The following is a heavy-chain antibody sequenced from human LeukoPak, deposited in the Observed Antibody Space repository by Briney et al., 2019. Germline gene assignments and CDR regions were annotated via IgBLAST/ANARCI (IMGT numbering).Heavy chain of an antibody. J-gene: IGHJ3*02. D-gene: IGHD2-2*01. CDR1: GYTFTSYG. CDR2: ISAYNGNT. V-gene: IGHV1-18*04. Sequence: ASVKVSCKASGYTFTSYGISWVRQAPGQGLEWMGWISAYNGNTNYAQKLQGRVTMTTDTSTSTAYMELRSLRSDDTAVYYCAREDLGYCSRTSCYGDAFDIWGQGTMVTVSS. CDR3: AREDLGYCSRTSCYGDAFDI.